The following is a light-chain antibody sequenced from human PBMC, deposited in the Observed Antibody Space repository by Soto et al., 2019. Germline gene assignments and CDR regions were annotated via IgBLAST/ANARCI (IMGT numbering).Light chain of an antibody. V-gene: IGKV3-11*02. CDR2: DAS. CDR3: QQRSTWPGT. J-gene: IGKJ2*01. CDR1: QSVITY. Sequence: EIVLTQSPATLSLSPGERATLSCRASQSVITYLAWYQQKPGQAPRLLIYDASNRATGIPARFSGSGSGRDFTLTISSLEPEDFAVSYCQQRSTWPGTFGQGTKLEIK.